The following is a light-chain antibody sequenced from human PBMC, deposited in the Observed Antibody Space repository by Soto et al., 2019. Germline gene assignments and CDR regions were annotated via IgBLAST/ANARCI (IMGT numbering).Light chain of an antibody. V-gene: IGKV1-5*03. CDR3: QQYNSYSVT. CDR2: KAS. J-gene: IGKJ1*01. CDR1: QSISHW. Sequence: DIQMTQSPSTLSASVGDRVSITCRASQSISHWLAWYQQKPGKAPKLLIDKASSLESGVPARFSGSGSGTEFTLTISSLQPDDFATYYCQQYNSYSVTFGQGTKVEIK.